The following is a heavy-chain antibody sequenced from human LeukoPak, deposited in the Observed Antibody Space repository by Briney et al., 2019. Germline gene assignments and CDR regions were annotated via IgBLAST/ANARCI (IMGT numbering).Heavy chain of an antibody. CDR1: GGSVSRDIYF. Sequence: ASETLSLTCTVSGGSVSRDIYFWGWIRQPPGKGLEWIGSIYYTGSTYSTPSLKSRVTISIGTSKNQFSLKLSSVTAADTAVYYCASVDSSSWYYFVDVWGQGTTVTVSS. J-gene: IGHJ6*02. CDR3: ASVDSSSWYYFVDV. CDR2: IYYTGST. D-gene: IGHD6-13*01. V-gene: IGHV4-39*07.